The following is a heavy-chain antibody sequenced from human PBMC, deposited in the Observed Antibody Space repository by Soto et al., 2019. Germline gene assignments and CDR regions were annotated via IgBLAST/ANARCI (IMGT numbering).Heavy chain of an antibody. V-gene: IGHV1-69*13. D-gene: IGHD3-10*01. Sequence: GASVKVSCKASGGTFSSYAISWVRQAPGQGLEWMGGIIPIFGTANYAQKFQGRVTITADESTSTAYMELSSLRSEDTAVYYCARVTRITMVRGVSNWFDPWGQGTLVTVSS. CDR2: IIPIFGTA. CDR3: ARVTRITMVRGVSNWFDP. J-gene: IGHJ5*02. CDR1: GGTFSSYA.